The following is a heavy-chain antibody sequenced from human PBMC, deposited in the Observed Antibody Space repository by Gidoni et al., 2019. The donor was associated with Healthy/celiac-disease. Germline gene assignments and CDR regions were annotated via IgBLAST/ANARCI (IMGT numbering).Heavy chain of an antibody. CDR2: ISWDGGST. D-gene: IGHD5-18*01. Sequence: EVQLVESGVVVVQPGGSLRLSCAASGFTFDDYTMHWVRQAPGKGLEWVSLISWDGGSTYYADSVKGRFTISRDNSKNSLYLQMNSLRTEDTALYYCAKGPGGYSYGYYFDYWGQGTLVTVSS. V-gene: IGHV3-43*01. CDR3: AKGPGGYSYGYYFDY. J-gene: IGHJ4*02. CDR1: GFTFDDYT.